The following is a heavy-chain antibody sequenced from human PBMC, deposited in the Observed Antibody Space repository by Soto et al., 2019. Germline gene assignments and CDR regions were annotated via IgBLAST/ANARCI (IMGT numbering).Heavy chain of an antibody. V-gene: IGHV1-3*01. J-gene: IGHJ4*02. Sequence: ASVKVSCKASGYTFTSYAMHRVRQAPGQRLEWMGWINAGNGNTKYSQKFQGRVTITRDTSASTAYMELSSLRSEDTAVYYCARDHGIAARTFDYWGQGTLVTVSS. CDR2: INAGNGNT. CDR1: GYTFTSYA. D-gene: IGHD6-6*01. CDR3: ARDHGIAARTFDY.